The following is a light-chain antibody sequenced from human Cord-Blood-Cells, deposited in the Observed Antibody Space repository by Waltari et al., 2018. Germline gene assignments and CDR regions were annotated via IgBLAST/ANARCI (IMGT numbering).Light chain of an antibody. J-gene: IGLJ2*01. V-gene: IGLV1-40*01. CDR2: GNS. Sequence: QSVLTQPPSASGAPGQRVTLSCTGSSSNIRAGYAVHWYQQLPGTAPKLLIYGNSNRPSGVPDRFSGSKSGTSASLAITGLQAEDEADYYCQSYDSSLSAVVFGGGTKLTVL. CDR1: SSNIRAGYA. CDR3: QSYDSSLSAVV.